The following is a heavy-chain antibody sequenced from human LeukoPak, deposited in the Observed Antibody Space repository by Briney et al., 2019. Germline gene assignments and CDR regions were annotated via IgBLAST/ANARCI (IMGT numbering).Heavy chain of an antibody. J-gene: IGHJ4*02. V-gene: IGHV4-59*08. Sequence: PSETLSLTCTVSGGSSSSYYWSWIRQPPGKGLEWIGYIYYSGSTNYNPSLKSRVTISVDTSKNQFSLKLSSVTAADTAVYYCARMDYPNYEDDYDFDYWGQGTLVTVSS. CDR3: ARMDYPNYEDDYDFDY. CDR2: IYYSGST. D-gene: IGHD4-11*01. CDR1: GGSSSSYY.